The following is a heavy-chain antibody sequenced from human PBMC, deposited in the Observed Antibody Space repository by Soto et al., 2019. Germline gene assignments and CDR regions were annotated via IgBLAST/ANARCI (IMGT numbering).Heavy chain of an antibody. D-gene: IGHD3-10*01. Sequence: QLQLQESGPGLVKPSETLSLTCTVSGGSISSSSYHWGWIRQPPGKGLEWIGSIYYSGSTYYNPSLKSRVTISVDTSKNQFSLKLSSVTAADTAVYYCPLSLYYYYGMDVWGQGTTVTVSS. J-gene: IGHJ6*02. CDR3: PLSLYYYYGMDV. V-gene: IGHV4-39*01. CDR1: GGSISSSSYH. CDR2: IYYSGST.